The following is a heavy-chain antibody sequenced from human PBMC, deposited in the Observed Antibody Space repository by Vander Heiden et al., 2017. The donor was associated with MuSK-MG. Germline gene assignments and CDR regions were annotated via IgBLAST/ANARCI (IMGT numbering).Heavy chain of an antibody. J-gene: IGHJ1*01. D-gene: IGHD2-15*01. CDR2: IYYSGST. CDR1: GGSISSSSYY. Sequence: QLQLQESGPGLVKPSETLSLTCTVSGGSISSSSYYWGWIRQPPGKGLEWIGSIYYSGSTYYNPSLKSRVTISVDTSKNQFSLKLSSVTAADTAVYYCARLSLLRYFQHWGQGTLVTVSS. CDR3: ARLSLLRYFQH. V-gene: IGHV4-39*01.